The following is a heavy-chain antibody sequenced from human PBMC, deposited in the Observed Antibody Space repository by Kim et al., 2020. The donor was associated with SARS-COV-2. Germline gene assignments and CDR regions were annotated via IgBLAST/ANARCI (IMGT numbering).Heavy chain of an antibody. D-gene: IGHD6-13*01. V-gene: IGHV3-43*01. J-gene: IGHJ1*01. CDR1: GFNFDPYT. CDR3: ASSSPPLAESYLCG. Sequence: GGSLRRSCAASGFNFDPYTLHWVRQGPGKGLEWISPISRRVSSTFYADSVKGRVTIFRDNEKDSLFLQMNSLRPEDTALYYCASSSPPLAESYLCGRG. CDR2: ISRRVSST.